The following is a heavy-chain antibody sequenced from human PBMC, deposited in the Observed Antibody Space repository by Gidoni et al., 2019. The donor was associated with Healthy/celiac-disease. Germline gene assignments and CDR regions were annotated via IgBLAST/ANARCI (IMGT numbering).Heavy chain of an antibody. J-gene: IGHJ4*02. CDR2: ISSSSSTI. D-gene: IGHD2-15*01. CDR1: GFTFSSYS. Sequence: EVQLVESGGGLVQPGGYLRLACAASGFTFSSYSMNWVRQAPGKGLEWVSYISSSSSTIYYADSVKGRFTISRDNAKNSLSLQMNSLRDEDTAVYYCARFYRAKLGYCDYWGQGTLVTVSS. V-gene: IGHV3-48*02. CDR3: ARFYRAKLGYCDY.